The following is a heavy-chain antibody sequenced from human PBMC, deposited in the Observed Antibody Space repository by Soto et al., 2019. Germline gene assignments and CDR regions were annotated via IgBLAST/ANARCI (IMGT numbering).Heavy chain of an antibody. CDR3: AKDITPGITGTGTFDY. J-gene: IGHJ4*02. D-gene: IGHD1-20*01. Sequence: LRLSCAASGFTFDDYAMHWVRQAPGKGLEWVSGISWNSGSIGYADSVKGRFTISRDNAKNSLYLQMNSLRAEDTALYYCAKDITPGITGTGTFDYWGQGTPVTVSS. CDR2: ISWNSGSI. CDR1: GFTFDDYA. V-gene: IGHV3-9*01.